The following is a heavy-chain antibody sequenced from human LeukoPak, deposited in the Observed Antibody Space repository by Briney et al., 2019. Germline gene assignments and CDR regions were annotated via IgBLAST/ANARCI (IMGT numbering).Heavy chain of an antibody. CDR2: IYYSGST. D-gene: IGHD3-22*01. Sequence: PSETLSLTCAVYGGSFSSYYWGWIRQPPGKGLEWIGSIYYSGSTYYNPSLKSRVTISVDTSKNQFSLKLSSVTAADTAVYYCARDRLYYYDSSGTKESFDYWGQGTLVTVSS. CDR3: ARDRLYYYDSSGTKESFDY. V-gene: IGHV4-39*07. J-gene: IGHJ4*02. CDR1: GGSFSSYY.